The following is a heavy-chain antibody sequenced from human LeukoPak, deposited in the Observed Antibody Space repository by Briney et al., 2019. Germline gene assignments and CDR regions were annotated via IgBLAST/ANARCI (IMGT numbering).Heavy chain of an antibody. V-gene: IGHV3-7*01. CDR3: ARLKDDVTKLDY. J-gene: IGHJ4*02. Sequence: GGSLRLSCAASGFTFSTYWMSWVRQAPGKGLEWVANINQDGSQKRYVDSVQGRFTISRDDTKNSLFLQMNSLRAEDTAVYYCARLKDDVTKLDYWGQGTLVTVSS. CDR2: INQDGSQK. CDR1: GFTFSTYW. D-gene: IGHD2-8*01.